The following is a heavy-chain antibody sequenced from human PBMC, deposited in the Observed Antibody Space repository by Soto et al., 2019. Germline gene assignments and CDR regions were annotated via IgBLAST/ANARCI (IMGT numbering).Heavy chain of an antibody. V-gene: IGHV3-21*04. D-gene: IGHD3-22*01. CDR2: ISSSSSYI. Sequence: GGSLRLSCAASGFTFSSYSMNWVRQAPGKGLEWVSSISSSSSYIYYADSVKGRFTISRDNAKNSVYLQMNSLKTEDTAVYYCVRTTYFSDSSGYTRCFDYWGQGTLVTVSS. CDR1: GFTFSSYS. CDR3: VRTTYFSDSSGYTRCFDY. J-gene: IGHJ4*02.